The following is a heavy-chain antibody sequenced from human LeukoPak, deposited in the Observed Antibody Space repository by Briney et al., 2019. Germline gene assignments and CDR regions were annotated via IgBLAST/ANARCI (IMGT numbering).Heavy chain of an antibody. CDR2: INPNAGGT. Sequence: ASVKVSCKAFGYTFTDYYMHWVRQAPGQGLEWMGWINPNAGGTDYAQKFQGRVTMTRDTSISTAYTELSRLRSDDTAVYYCVPGSSVGQGSQSYYDKSTYFDYWGQGTLVTVSS. V-gene: IGHV1-2*02. J-gene: IGHJ4*02. D-gene: IGHD3-16*01. CDR3: VPGSSVGQGSQSYYDKSTYFDY. CDR1: GYTFTDYY.